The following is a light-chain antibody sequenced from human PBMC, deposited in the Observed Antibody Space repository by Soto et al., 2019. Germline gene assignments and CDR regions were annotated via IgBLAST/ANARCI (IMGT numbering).Light chain of an antibody. CDR2: AAS. V-gene: IGKV1-27*01. CDR3: QKYNSAPYT. J-gene: IGKJ2*01. Sequence: DIPVTQSPSSLSASVGDRLTITCRASQDISNYLAWYQQKPGKVPKLLIYAASTLQSGVPSRFSGSGSGTDFTLTISSLQPEDVATYYCQKYNSAPYTFGQGTKLEIK. CDR1: QDISNY.